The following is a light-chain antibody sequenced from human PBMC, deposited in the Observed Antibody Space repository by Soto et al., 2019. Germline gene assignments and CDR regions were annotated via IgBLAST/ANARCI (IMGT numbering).Light chain of an antibody. CDR2: GAS. J-gene: IGKJ1*01. CDR3: QKYNSAPWT. Sequence: EIVMTQSPGTLSVSPGERATLSCRASQSVSNNLAWYQQRPGQAPRLLIYGASTRATGIPARFSGSGSGTEFTLTISGLQSEDVATYYCQKYNSAPWTFGQGTKVEIK. V-gene: IGKV3-15*01. CDR1: QSVSNN.